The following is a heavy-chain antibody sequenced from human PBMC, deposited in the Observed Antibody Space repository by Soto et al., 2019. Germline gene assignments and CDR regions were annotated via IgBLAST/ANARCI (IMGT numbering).Heavy chain of an antibody. CDR3: ARVRITMVRGVDIGYYGMDV. J-gene: IGHJ6*02. Sequence: ASVKVSCKASGYTFTSYAVHCVRQAPGQRLEWMGWINAGNGNTKYSQKFQGRVTITRDTSASTAYMELSSLRSEDTAVYYCARVRITMVRGVDIGYYGMDVWGQGTTVTVSS. CDR1: GYTFTSYA. CDR2: INAGNGNT. D-gene: IGHD3-10*01. V-gene: IGHV1-3*01.